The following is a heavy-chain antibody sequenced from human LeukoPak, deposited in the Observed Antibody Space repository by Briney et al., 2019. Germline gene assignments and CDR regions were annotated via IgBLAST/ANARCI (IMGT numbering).Heavy chain of an antibody. CDR3: ARDSLPPYSGSYYQDY. J-gene: IGHJ4*02. CDR1: GYTFTSYG. Sequence: GASVKVSCKASGYTFTSYGISWVRQAPGQGLEWMGWINPNSGGTNYAQKFQGRVTMTRDTSISTAYMELSRLRSDDTAVYYCARDSLPPYSGSYYQDYWGQGTLVTVSS. CDR2: INPNSGGT. V-gene: IGHV1-2*02. D-gene: IGHD1-26*01.